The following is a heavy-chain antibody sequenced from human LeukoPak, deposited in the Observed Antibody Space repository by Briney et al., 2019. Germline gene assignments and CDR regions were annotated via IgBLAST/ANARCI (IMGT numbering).Heavy chain of an antibody. CDR2: IYYSGST. J-gene: IGHJ6*03. V-gene: IGHV4-59*01. CDR3: ARAFYPGYYSYMAV. CDR1: GGSISSYY. Sequence: SETLSLTCTVSGGSISSYYRSWIRQPPGKGLEWIGYIYYSGSTNYNPSLKSRVTISVDTSKNQFSLKLSSVTAADTAVYYCARAFYPGYYSYMAVWGKGTTVTVSS. D-gene: IGHD3-3*02.